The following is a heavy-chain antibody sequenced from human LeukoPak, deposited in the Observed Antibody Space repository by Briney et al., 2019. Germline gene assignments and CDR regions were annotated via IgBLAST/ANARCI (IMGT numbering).Heavy chain of an antibody. Sequence: LWASVNVSCKTSGYSFIGNYIHWVRQAPGQGLEWMGWISPTNGATNYDQRFQGRVTLTRDTSISTAFMELSSLTSDDTAVYYCARGRPLWFGALDVWGQGTTVAVSS. D-gene: IGHD3-10*01. V-gene: IGHV1-2*02. J-gene: IGHJ6*02. CDR2: ISPTNGAT. CDR3: ARGRPLWFGALDV. CDR1: GYSFIGNY.